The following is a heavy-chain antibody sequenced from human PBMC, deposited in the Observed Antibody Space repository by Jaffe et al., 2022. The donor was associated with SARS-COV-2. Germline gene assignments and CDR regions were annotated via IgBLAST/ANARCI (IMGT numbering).Heavy chain of an antibody. V-gene: IGHV4-39*01. Sequence: QVQLQESGPGLVKPSETLSLTCTVSGGSIGSSNYYWGWIRQPPGKGLEWIASIHYSATTHYNPPLKSRLTISVDTSKNRFSLKLSSVTAADTAVYYCARLSASYTSGYYYYAMDVWGQGTTVTVSS. J-gene: IGHJ6*02. CDR3: ARLSASYTSGYYYYAMDV. CDR2: IHYSATT. D-gene: IGHD2-2*01. CDR1: GGSIGSSNYY.